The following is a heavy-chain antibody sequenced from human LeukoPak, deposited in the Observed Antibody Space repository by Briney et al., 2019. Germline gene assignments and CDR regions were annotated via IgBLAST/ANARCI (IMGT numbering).Heavy chain of an antibody. Sequence: GGSLRLSCAASGFIFSSYAMSWVRQAPGKGLEWVSAISGSGGSTYYADSVKGRFTISRDNSRNTLYLQMNSLRAEDTAVYYCARARYSSGWYWGGTDYWGQGTLVTVSS. CDR1: GFIFSSYA. CDR3: ARARYSSGWYWGGTDY. CDR2: ISGSGGST. J-gene: IGHJ4*02. V-gene: IGHV3-23*01. D-gene: IGHD6-19*01.